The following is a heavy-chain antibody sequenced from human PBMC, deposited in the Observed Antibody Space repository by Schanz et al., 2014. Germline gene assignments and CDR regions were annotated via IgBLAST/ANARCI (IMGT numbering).Heavy chain of an antibody. CDR3: AREVGLYDRGWFDP. J-gene: IGHJ5*02. V-gene: IGHV1-8*01. CDR1: GYTFSSYG. D-gene: IGHD3-22*01. CDR2: MNPNSGNT. Sequence: QVQLVQSGTQVKKPGASVKVSCKTSGYTFSSYGITWVRQAPGQGLEWMGWMNPNSGNTGYAQKFQGRVTMTRNTSISTAYMELSSLRSEDTAVYYCAREVGLYDRGWFDPWGQGTLXTVSS.